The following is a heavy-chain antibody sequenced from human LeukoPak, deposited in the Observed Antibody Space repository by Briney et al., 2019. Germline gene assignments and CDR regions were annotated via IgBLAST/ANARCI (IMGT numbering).Heavy chain of an antibody. CDR3: ARRKSSGYYDW. V-gene: IGHV4-38-2*01. CDR2: IYHSRST. CDR1: GYSISSGYY. Sequence: SETLSLTCAVSGYSISSGYYWGWIRQPPGKGLEWIGSIYHSRSTYYNPSLKSRVTISVDTSKNQFSLKLSSVTAADTAVYYCARRKSSGYYDWWGQGTLVTVSS. D-gene: IGHD3-22*01. J-gene: IGHJ4*02.